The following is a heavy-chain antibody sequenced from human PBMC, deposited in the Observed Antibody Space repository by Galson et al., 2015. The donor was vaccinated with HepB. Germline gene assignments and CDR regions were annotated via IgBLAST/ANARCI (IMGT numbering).Heavy chain of an antibody. CDR2: ISAYNGNT. V-gene: IGHV1-18*01. CDR3: ARDLCSGGSCYFNY. CDR1: GYTFTSYG. D-gene: IGHD2-15*01. J-gene: IGHJ4*02. Sequence: SVKVSCKASGYTFTSYGISWVRQAPGQGLEWMGWISAYNGNTNYAQKLQGRVTMTTDTSTSTAYMELRSLRSDDTAVYYCARDLCSGGSCYFNYWGQGTLVTVSS.